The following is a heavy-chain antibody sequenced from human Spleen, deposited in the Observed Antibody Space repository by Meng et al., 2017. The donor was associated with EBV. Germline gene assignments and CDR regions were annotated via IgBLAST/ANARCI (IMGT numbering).Heavy chain of an antibody. V-gene: IGHV4-61*01. Sequence: QVQWHVSGPGLGKSLAPLSLTCTVSGGSVSSGSYYWGCIRQPPGKGLEWIGYISYSGSTNSNPSLKSRVTISVDTSKNQFSLKLSSVTAADTAVYYCARDNGDYVSDPWGQGTLVTVSS. CDR1: GGSVSSGSYY. CDR3: ARDNGDYVSDP. D-gene: IGHD4-17*01. CDR2: ISYSGST. J-gene: IGHJ5*02.